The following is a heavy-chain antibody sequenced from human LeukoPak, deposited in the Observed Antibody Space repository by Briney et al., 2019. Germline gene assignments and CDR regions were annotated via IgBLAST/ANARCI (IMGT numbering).Heavy chain of an antibody. V-gene: IGHV3-53*01. CDR3: ANGVARSWSDY. J-gene: IGHJ4*02. Sequence: WGSLRLSCAASGFTVSSNYMSWVRQAPGKGLEWVSVIYSGGSTYYSDSVKGRFTISRDNSKNTLYLQMNSLRAEDTAVYYCANGVARSWSDYWGQGTLVSVSS. CDR1: GFTVSSNY. CDR2: IYSGGST. D-gene: IGHD6-13*01.